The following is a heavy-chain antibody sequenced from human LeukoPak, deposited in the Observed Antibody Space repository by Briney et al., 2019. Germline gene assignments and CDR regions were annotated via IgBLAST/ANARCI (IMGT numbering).Heavy chain of an antibody. CDR2: INSDGSST. CDR3: ANPSVVPAAMMGAFDI. J-gene: IGHJ3*02. Sequence: GGSLRLSCAASGFTFSSYWMHWVRQAPGKGLVWVSRINSDGSSTSYADSVKGRFTISRDNSKNTLYLQMNSLRAEDTAVYYCANPSVVPAAMMGAFDIWGQGTMVTVSS. CDR1: GFTFSSYW. D-gene: IGHD2-2*01. V-gene: IGHV3-74*01.